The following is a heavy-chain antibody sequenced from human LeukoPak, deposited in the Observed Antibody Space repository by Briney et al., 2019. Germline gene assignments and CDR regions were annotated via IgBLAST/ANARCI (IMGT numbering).Heavy chain of an antibody. V-gene: IGHV3-30-3*02. D-gene: IGHD6-13*01. CDR2: ISYDGSNK. CDR3: AKTRPLDSSSWSHGDY. J-gene: IGHJ4*02. Sequence: GRSLRLSCAASGFTFSSYAMHWVRQAPGKGLEWVAVISYDGSNKYYVDSVKGRFTISRDNSKNTLYLQMNSLRAEDTAVYYCAKTRPLDSSSWSHGDYWGQGTLVTVSS. CDR1: GFTFSSYA.